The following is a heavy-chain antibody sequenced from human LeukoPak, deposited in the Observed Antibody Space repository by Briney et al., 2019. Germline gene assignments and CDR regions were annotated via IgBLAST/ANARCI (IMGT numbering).Heavy chain of an antibody. D-gene: IGHD6-6*01. V-gene: IGHV3-48*01. CDR2: ISSSSSTI. CDR1: GFTFSSYS. CDR3: ARDYQSSSAGACGY. Sequence: GGSLRLSCAASGFTFSSYSMNWVRQAPGKGLEWVSYISSSSSTIYYADSVKGRFTISRDNAKNSLYLQMNSLRAEDTAVYYCARDYQSSSAGACGYWGQGTLVTVSS. J-gene: IGHJ4*02.